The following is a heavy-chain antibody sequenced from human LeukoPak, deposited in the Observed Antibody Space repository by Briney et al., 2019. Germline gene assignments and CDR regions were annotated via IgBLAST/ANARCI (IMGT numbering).Heavy chain of an antibody. CDR3: ATYRQVLLPFES. J-gene: IGHJ4*02. V-gene: IGHV3-74*01. CDR1: GFTFSSYW. CDR2: INTDGATT. D-gene: IGHD2-8*02. Sequence: GGSLRLSCVASGFTFSSYWMRWVRQPPGKGLVWVSRINTDGATTNYEDSVRGRFTISRDNSKSTLSLQMNSLRAEDTAIYYCATYRQVLLPFESWGQGALVTVSS.